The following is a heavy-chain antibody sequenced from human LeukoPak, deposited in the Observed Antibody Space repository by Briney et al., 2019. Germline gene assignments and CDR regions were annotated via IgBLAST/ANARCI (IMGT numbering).Heavy chain of an antibody. Sequence: GGSLRLSCEGSGFTFSNYWMGWVRQAPGKGLQWVANIKTDGSEKYYVDSVKGRFTISRDNSKNTLYLQMNYLRAEDTAVYYCAKIAGKYCTGGSCEVDYWGQGTLVTVSS. V-gene: IGHV3-7*03. J-gene: IGHJ4*02. D-gene: IGHD2-15*01. CDR1: GFTFSNYW. CDR3: AKIAGKYCTGGSCEVDY. CDR2: IKTDGSEK.